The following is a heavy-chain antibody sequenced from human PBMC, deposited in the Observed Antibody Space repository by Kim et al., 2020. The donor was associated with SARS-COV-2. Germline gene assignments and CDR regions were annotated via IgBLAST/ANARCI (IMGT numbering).Heavy chain of an antibody. V-gene: IGHV1-69*13. D-gene: IGHD2-2*01. CDR1: GGTFSSYA. CDR2: IIPIFGTA. Sequence: SVKVSCKASGGTFSSYAISWVRQAPGQGLEWMGGIIPIFGTANYAQKFQGRVTITADESTSTAYMELSSLRSEDTAVYYCARWGEYCSSTGCYQVTRHAFDIWGQGTMVTVSS. J-gene: IGHJ3*02. CDR3: ARWGEYCSSTGCYQVTRHAFDI.